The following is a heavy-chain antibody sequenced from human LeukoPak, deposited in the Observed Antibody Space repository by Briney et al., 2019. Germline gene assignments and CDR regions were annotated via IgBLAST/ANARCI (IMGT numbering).Heavy chain of an antibody. CDR2: ISWNSGSI. D-gene: IGHD3-10*01. V-gene: IGHV3-9*01. J-gene: IGHJ3*02. CDR3: AKLLGFGESWGAFDI. Sequence: GRSLRLSCAASGFTFDDYAMHWVRQAPGKGLEWVSGISWNSGSIGYADSVKGRFTISRDNAKNSLYLQMNSLRAEDTALYYCAKLLGFGESWGAFDIWGQGTMVTVSS. CDR1: GFTFDDYA.